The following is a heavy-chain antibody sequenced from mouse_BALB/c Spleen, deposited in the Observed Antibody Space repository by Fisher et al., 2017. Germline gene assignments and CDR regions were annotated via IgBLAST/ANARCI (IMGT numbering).Heavy chain of an antibody. J-gene: IGHJ4*01. Sequence: HKFKGKATLTVDKSSSTAYMKLLSLTSEDSAVYYCARDGNLRAMDYWGQGTSVTVTS. V-gene: IGHV1-26*01. CDR3: ARDGNLRAMDY. D-gene: IGHD2-1*01.